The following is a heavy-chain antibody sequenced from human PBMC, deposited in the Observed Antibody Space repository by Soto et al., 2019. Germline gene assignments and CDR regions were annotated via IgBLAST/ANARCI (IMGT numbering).Heavy chain of an antibody. V-gene: IGHV5-51*01. CDR2: IYPGDSDT. J-gene: IGHJ6*02. CDR3: ARQGYYGSGSYLQYYYYGMDV. Sequence: LGESLKISCKGSGYSFTSYWIGWVRQMPGKGLEWMGIIYPGDSDTRYSPSFQGQVTISADKSISTAYLQWSSLKASDTAMYYCARQGYYGSGSYLQYYYYGMDVWGQGTTVTVSS. D-gene: IGHD3-10*01. CDR1: GYSFTSYW.